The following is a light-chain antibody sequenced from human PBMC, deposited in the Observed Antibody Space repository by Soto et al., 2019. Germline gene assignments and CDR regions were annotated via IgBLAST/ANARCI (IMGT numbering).Light chain of an antibody. V-gene: IGKV1-39*01. CDR2: AAS. J-gene: IGKJ1*01. CDR3: QQSYSSPPT. Sequence: DIQMTQSPSSLSASVEDRVIITCRASQSISNHLNWYQQTPGKAPKLLIFAASSLPSGFPSRLSGRRSGPDFTITISSLQPEDFATYSCQQSYSSPPTVGQGTKVDIK. CDR1: QSISNH.